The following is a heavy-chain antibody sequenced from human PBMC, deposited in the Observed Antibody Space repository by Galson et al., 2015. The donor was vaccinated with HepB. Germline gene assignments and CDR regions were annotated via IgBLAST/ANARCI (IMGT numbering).Heavy chain of an antibody. CDR1: GGSFSGYY. CDR2: INHSGST. V-gene: IGHV4-34*01. CDR3: ARAGRWDIVVVTAMRFLFDY. D-gene: IGHD2-21*02. J-gene: IGHJ4*02. Sequence: LSLTCAVYGGSFSGYYWSWIRQPPGKGLEWIGEINHSGSTNYNPSLKSRVTISVDTSKNQFSQKLSSVTAADTAVYYCARAGRWDIVVVTAMRFLFDYWGQGTLVTVSS.